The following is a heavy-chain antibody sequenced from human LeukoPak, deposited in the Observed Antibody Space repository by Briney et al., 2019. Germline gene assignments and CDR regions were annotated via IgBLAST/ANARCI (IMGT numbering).Heavy chain of an antibody. D-gene: IGHD3-22*01. CDR2: IYYSGST. CDR3: TGKYYYDSSGYYYADY. CDR1: GGSINSYY. Sequence: PSETLSLTCTVSGGSINSYYWSWIRQPPGKGLEWIGYIYYSGSTKYNPSLKSRLTISLGTSKNQFSLKLSSVTAADTAVYYCTGKYYYDSSGYYYADYWGQGTLVTVSS. J-gene: IGHJ4*02. V-gene: IGHV4-59*08.